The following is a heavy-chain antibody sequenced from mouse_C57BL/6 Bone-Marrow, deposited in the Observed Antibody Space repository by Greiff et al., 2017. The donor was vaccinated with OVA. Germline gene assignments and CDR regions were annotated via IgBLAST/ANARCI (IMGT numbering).Heavy chain of an antibody. CDR2: IYPGSGNT. V-gene: IGHV1-76*01. J-gene: IGHJ1*01. Sequence: VQLQESGAELVRPGASVKLSCKASGYTFTAYYINWVKQRPGQGLEWIARIYPGSGNTYYNEKFKGKATLTAEKSSSTAYMQLRSLTSEDSAFYFCARRSYGYFAFWGPGTPVTVSS. CDR1: GYTFTAYY. CDR3: ARRSYGYFAF.